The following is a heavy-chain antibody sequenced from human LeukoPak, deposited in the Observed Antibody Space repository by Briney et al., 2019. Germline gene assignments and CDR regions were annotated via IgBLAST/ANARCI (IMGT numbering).Heavy chain of an antibody. V-gene: IGHV3-23*01. D-gene: IGHD5-12*01. CDR2: ISDSGGST. CDR3: AKDQDIVAFYFDY. Sequence: GASLRLSCAASGFTFSSYAMSWVRQAPGKGLEWVSAISDSGGSTYYADSVKGRFTISRDNSKNTLYLQMNSLRAEDTAVYYCAKDQDIVAFYFDYWGQGTLVTVSS. J-gene: IGHJ4*02. CDR1: GFTFSSYA.